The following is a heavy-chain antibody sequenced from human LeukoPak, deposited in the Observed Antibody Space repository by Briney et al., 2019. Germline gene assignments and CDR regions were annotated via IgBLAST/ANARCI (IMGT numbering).Heavy chain of an antibody. D-gene: IGHD3/OR15-3a*01. V-gene: IGHV4-34*01. CDR1: GGHFSGYN. J-gene: IGHJ5*02. CDR2: VNLSGSD. CDR3: TRGPVGRFDP. Sequence: SETLSLTCGVYGGHFSGYNWTWIRQTPGKGLEWIGEVNLSGSDKYNPSLKSRVIISLDTSKNQFSLKVTSVTAADTAVYFCTRGPVGRFDPGGQGTLVTVSS.